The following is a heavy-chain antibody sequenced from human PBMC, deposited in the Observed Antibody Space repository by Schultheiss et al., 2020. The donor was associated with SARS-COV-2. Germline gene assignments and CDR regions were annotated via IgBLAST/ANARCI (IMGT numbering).Heavy chain of an antibody. Sequence: GGSLRLSCAASGFDFSTYAMHWVRQAPGKGLDWVTFISFDGSNKKYADSVKGRFTISRDDSKNTLYLQVNSLRIEDTALYYCARDGWDVGGAFDVWGQGTMVTVSS. D-gene: IGHD2-15*01. CDR1: GFDFSTYA. J-gene: IGHJ3*01. V-gene: IGHV3-30-3*01. CDR2: ISFDGSNK. CDR3: ARDGWDVGGAFDV.